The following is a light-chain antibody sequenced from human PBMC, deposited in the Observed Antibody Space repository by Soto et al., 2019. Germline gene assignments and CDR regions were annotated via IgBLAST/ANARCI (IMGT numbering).Light chain of an antibody. J-gene: IGLJ3*02. Sequence: QAVVTQEPSLTVSPGGTVTLTCGSSTGAVTSGHYPYWFQQQPGQVPRTLIYDTNNKHSWTPARFSGSLLGGKAALTLSGAQPEDEAEYYCLLCYSGVRVFGGGTKVTVL. CDR2: DTN. V-gene: IGLV7-46*01. CDR1: TGAVTSGHY. CDR3: LLCYSGVRV.